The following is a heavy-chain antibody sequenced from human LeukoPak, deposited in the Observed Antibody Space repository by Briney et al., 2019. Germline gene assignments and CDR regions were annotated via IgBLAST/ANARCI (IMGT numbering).Heavy chain of an antibody. D-gene: IGHD2-15*01. CDR2: ISSSSSFI. J-gene: IGHJ6*04. V-gene: IGHV3-21*01. CDR3: ARGGRGGYCSGGSCYSGHGMDV. Sequence: GGSLRLSCAASGFTFSSYSMNWVRQAPGKGLEWVSSISSSSSFIYYADSVKGRFTISRDNAKNSLYLQMNSLRAEDTAVYYCARGGRGGYCSGGSCYSGHGMDVWGKGTTVTVSS. CDR1: GFTFSSYS.